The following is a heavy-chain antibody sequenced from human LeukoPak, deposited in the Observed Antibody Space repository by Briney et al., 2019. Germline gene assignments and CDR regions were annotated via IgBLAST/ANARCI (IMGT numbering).Heavy chain of an antibody. CDR3: ARDGGYSYGDAFDI. V-gene: IGHV3-53*01. Sequence: PGGSLRLSCAASGFTFNNYCMSWARQAPGKGLEWVSVIYSGGSTYYADSVKGRFTISRDNSKNTLYLQMNSLRAEDTAVYYCARDGGYSYGDAFDIWGQGTMVTVSS. D-gene: IGHD5-18*01. CDR1: GFTFNNYC. CDR2: IYSGGST. J-gene: IGHJ3*02.